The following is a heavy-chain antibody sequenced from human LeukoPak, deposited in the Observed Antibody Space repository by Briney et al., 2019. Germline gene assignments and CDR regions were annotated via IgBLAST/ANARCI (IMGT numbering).Heavy chain of an antibody. CDR2: INPSGGST. V-gene: IGHV1-46*01. CDR1: GYTFTGYY. Sequence: ASVKVSCKASGYTFTGYYIHWVRQAPGQGLEWMGIINPSGGSTSYAQKFQGRVTMTRDTSTSTVYMELSSLRSEDTAVYYCARLGYCSGGSCQSFDYWGQGTLVTVSS. J-gene: IGHJ4*02. CDR3: ARLGYCSGGSCQSFDY. D-gene: IGHD2-15*01.